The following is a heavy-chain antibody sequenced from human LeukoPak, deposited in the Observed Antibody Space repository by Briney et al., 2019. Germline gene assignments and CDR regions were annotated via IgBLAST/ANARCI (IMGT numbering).Heavy chain of an antibody. CDR3: ARSVEGYCSGGNCYYYSYYMDV. Sequence: PSETLSLTCAVYGGSFSGYYWSWIRQPPGKGLEWIGYIYYNGYTDYNPSLKSRVTISVHTSKNQFSLKLSSVTAADTAVYYCARSVEGYCSGGNCYYYSYYMDVWGKGTTVTVSS. CDR2: IYYNGYT. J-gene: IGHJ6*03. V-gene: IGHV4-34*01. D-gene: IGHD2-15*01. CDR1: GGSFSGYY.